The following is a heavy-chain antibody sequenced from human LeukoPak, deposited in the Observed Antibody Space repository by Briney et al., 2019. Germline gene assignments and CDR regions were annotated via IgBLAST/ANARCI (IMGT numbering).Heavy chain of an antibody. V-gene: IGHV3-23*01. D-gene: IGHD3-10*01. J-gene: IGHJ4*02. CDR3: AKYTPITMVRGVFDY. CDR1: EFTFSSCA. Sequence: GGSLRLSCAASEFTFSSCAMSWVRQAPGKGLEWVSAISGSGGSTYYADSVKGRFTISRDNSKNTLYLQMNSLRAEDTAVYYCAKYTPITMVRGVFDYWGQGTLVTVSS. CDR2: ISGSGGST.